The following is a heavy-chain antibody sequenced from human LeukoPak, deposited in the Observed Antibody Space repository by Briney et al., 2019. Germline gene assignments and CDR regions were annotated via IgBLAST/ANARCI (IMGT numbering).Heavy chain of an antibody. CDR2: VTHRTGNI. Sequence: ASVKVSCKAPGYTFTEYYVHWLRQAPGQGLEWMGWVTHRTGNIYYEQNFQGRVTMTRDTSISTVYMQLGSLKSDDTAIYYCARDIAPAGAWWFDSWGQGTLVTVSS. CDR3: ARDIAPAGAWWFDS. CDR1: GYTFTEYY. J-gene: IGHJ5*01. D-gene: IGHD6-13*01. V-gene: IGHV1-2*02.